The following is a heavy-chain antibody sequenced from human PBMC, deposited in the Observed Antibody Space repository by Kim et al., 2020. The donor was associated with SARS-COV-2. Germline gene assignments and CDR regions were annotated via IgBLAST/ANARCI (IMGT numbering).Heavy chain of an antibody. CDR3: TIHSWGWELLRYSDY. Sequence: GGSLRLSCAASGFTFSNAWMSWVRQAPGKGLEWVGRIKSKTDGGTTDYAAPVKGRFTISRDDSKNTLYLQMNSLKTEDTAVYYCTIHSWGWELLRYSDYWGQGTLVTVSS. J-gene: IGHJ4*02. CDR1: GFTFSNAW. CDR2: IKSKTDGGTT. V-gene: IGHV3-15*01. D-gene: IGHD1-26*01.